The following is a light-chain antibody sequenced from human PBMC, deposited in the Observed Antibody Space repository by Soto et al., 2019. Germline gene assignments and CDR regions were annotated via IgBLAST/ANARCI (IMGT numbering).Light chain of an antibody. CDR3: SSHTTSSTWV. Sequence: QSALTQPASVSGCPGQSITISCTGTSSDVGVSWYQQHPGKAPKLIIYGVSDRPSGISNRFSGSKSGNTASLTISGLQPEDEADYYCSSHTTSSTWVFGGGTKLTVL. J-gene: IGLJ3*02. CDR2: GVS. CDR1: SSDVG. V-gene: IGLV2-14*01.